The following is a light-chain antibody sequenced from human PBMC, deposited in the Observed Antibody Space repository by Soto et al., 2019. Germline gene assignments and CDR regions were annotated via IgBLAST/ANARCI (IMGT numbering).Light chain of an antibody. J-gene: IGKJ1*01. CDR2: GAS. CDR3: QQYNNWPTWT. V-gene: IGKV3-15*01. Sequence: EIVMTQSPATLSVSPGERATPSCRASQSVSSDLAWYQQKPGQTPRLLISGASTRATGIPARFSGSGSGTEFTLTISSLQSEDFAVYYCQQYNNWPTWTFGQGTKV. CDR1: QSVSSD.